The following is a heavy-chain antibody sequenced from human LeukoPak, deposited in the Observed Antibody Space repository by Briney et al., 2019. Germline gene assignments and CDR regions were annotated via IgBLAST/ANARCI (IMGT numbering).Heavy chain of an antibody. V-gene: IGHV4-59*01. CDR3: ARGERLGPDF. CDR1: GDSIIGYY. D-gene: IGHD1-1*01. CDR2: IHYSGST. J-gene: IGHJ4*02. Sequence: SETLSLTCIVSGDSIIGYYWSWIRQPPGKGLEWIGYIHYSGSTNYNPSLQSRVTISVDTSRSHFSLKLSSATAADTAVYYCARGERLGPDFWGQGTLVTVSS.